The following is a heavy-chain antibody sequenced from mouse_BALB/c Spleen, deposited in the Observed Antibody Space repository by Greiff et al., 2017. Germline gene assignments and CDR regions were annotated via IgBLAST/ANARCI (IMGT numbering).Heavy chain of an antibody. V-gene: IGHV3-2*02. D-gene: IGHD2-10*02. Sequence: EVKLVESGPGLVKPSQSLSLTCTVTGYSITSDYAWNWIRQFPGNKLEWMGYISYSGSTSYNPSLKSRISITRDTSKNQFFLQLNSVTTEDTATYYCARLRYGITHYFDYWGQGTTLTVSS. CDR1: GYSITSDYA. CDR3: ARLRYGITHYFDY. J-gene: IGHJ2*01. CDR2: ISYSGST.